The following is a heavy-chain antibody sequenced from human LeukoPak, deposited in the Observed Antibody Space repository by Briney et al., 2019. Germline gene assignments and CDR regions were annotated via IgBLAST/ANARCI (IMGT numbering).Heavy chain of an antibody. Sequence: GASVKVSCKASGYTFTSYGISWVRQAPGQGLEWMGWISAYNGNTNYAQKFQGRVTMTRNTSISTAYMELSSLRSEDTAVYYCARVGSWYAGYYYYYMDVWGKGTTVTISS. CDR2: ISAYNGNT. CDR1: GYTFTSYG. CDR3: ARVGSWYAGYYYYYMDV. J-gene: IGHJ6*03. V-gene: IGHV1-18*01. D-gene: IGHD6-13*01.